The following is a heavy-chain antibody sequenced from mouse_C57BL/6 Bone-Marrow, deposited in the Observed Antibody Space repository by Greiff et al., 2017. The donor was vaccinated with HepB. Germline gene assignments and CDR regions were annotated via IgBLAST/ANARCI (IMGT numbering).Heavy chain of an antibody. Sequence: EVQLQQSGAELVRPGASVKLSCTASGFNIKDDYMHWVKQRPEQGLEWVGWIDPENGDTEYASKFQGKATITADTSSNTAYLQLSSLTSEDTAVYYCTSQVLITTVGLQGYWGQGTTLTVSS. CDR1: GFNIKDDY. J-gene: IGHJ2*01. CDR3: TSQVLITTVGLQGY. CDR2: IDPENGDT. D-gene: IGHD1-1*01. V-gene: IGHV14-4*01.